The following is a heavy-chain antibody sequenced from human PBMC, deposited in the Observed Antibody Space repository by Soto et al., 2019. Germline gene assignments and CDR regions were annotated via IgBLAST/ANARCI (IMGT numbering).Heavy chain of an antibody. D-gene: IGHD2-15*01. J-gene: IGHJ4*02. Sequence: QLVESGGGLVQPGGSLRLSCAASGFTFSDYPMNWVRQAPGKGLEWVSSIRTISSAIYFADSVRGRFTISSDNARNSLYLQMTSLRDEDTAVYYCARETPSFDSWGQGTLVPVSS. V-gene: IGHV3-48*02. CDR3: ARETPSFDS. CDR2: IRTISSAI. CDR1: GFTFSDYP.